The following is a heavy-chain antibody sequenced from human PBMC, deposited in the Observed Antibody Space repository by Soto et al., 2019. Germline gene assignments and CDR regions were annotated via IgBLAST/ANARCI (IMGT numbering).Heavy chain of an antibody. CDR1: GFSVTNNY. Sequence: EVQVVESGGGLVQPGGSLRLSCAASGFSVTNNYMNWVRQAPGKGLEWVSIIDIGGNTYYADSVKDRFTISRDNSRNTLYLHMYSLRAEDTAVYYCARGRGSTGYLGREHYFDYWGQGTLVTVSP. CDR2: IDIGGNT. CDR3: ARGRGSTGYLGREHYFDY. J-gene: IGHJ4*02. V-gene: IGHV3-66*01. D-gene: IGHD2-2*01.